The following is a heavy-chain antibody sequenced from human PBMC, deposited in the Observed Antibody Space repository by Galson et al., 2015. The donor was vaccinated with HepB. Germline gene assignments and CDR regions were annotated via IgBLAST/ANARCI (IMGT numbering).Heavy chain of an antibody. CDR1: GFIFSSYA. CDR3: AKDRGGDSGSFHC. CDR2: ISGGGTDT. J-gene: IGHJ4*02. Sequence: SLRLSCAASGFIFSSYAVSWVRQAPGKGLEWVSTISGGGTDTFYADSVKGRFTISRDNSRNRLYLQMNSLRDEDTAVYFCAKDRGGDSGSFHCWGQGTLVTVSS. D-gene: IGHD3-10*01. V-gene: IGHV3-23*01.